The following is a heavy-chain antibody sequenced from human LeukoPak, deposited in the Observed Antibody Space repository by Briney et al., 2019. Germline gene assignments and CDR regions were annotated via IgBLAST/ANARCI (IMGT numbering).Heavy chain of an antibody. Sequence: SGGSLRLSCAASGFTFSSYAMHWVRQAPGKRLEWVAVISYDGSNKYYADSVKGRFTISRDNSKNTLYLQMNSLRAEDTAVYYCARDYHGYYDSSGYYAAFASDYWGQGTLVTVSS. CDR3: ARDYHGYYDSSGYYAAFASDY. J-gene: IGHJ4*02. D-gene: IGHD3-22*01. CDR1: GFTFSSYA. V-gene: IGHV3-30*04. CDR2: ISYDGSNK.